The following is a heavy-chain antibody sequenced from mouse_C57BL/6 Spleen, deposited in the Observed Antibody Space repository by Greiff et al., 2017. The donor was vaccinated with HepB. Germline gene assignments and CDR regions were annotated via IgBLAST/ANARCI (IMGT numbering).Heavy chain of an antibody. V-gene: IGHV3-6*01. CDR1: GYSITSGYY. CDR3: ARARRENYFDY. Sequence: EVQLQQSGPGLVKPSQSLSLTCSVTGYSITSGYYWNWIRQFPGNKLEWMGYISYDGSNNYNPSLKNRISITRDTSKNQFFLKLNSVTTEDTATYYCARARRENYFDYWGQGTTLTVSS. J-gene: IGHJ2*01. CDR2: ISYDGSN.